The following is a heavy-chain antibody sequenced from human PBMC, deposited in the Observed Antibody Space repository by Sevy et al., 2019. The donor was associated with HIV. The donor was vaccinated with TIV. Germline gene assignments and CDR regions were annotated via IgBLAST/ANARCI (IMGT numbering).Heavy chain of an antibody. CDR2: ISNDRSDK. D-gene: IGHD3-16*02. CDR1: GFIFSNSA. Sequence: GGSLRLSCAASGFIFSNSAMHWVRQAPGKGLEWVTFISNDRSDKYYADSVKGRFTISRDNTKNTLYLEMNSLGVEDTAVYYCARDQAGRVRVRLGELSSPFDFWGQGTLVTVSS. J-gene: IGHJ4*02. CDR3: ARDQAGRVRVRLGELSSPFDF. V-gene: IGHV3-30*04.